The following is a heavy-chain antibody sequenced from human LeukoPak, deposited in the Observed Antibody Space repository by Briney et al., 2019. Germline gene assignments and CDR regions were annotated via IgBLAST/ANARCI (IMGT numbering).Heavy chain of an antibody. V-gene: IGHV1-8*03. D-gene: IGHD4-17*01. Sequence: ASVKVSCKASGYTFTSYDINWVRQATGQGLEWMGWMNPNSGNTDYAQKFQGRVTITRNTSISTAYMELSSLRSEDTAVYYCARDYGDFYYMDVWGKGTTVTVSS. J-gene: IGHJ6*03. CDR1: GYTFTSYD. CDR2: MNPNSGNT. CDR3: ARDYGDFYYMDV.